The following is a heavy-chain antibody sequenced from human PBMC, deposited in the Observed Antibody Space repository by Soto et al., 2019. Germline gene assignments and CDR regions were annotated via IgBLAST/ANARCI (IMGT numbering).Heavy chain of an antibody. V-gene: IGHV4-59*08. D-gene: IGHD6-6*01. CDR3: ASRARSSSWSRFDP. CDR2: FYNSGNI. J-gene: IGHJ5*02. CDR1: GASITNYY. Sequence: SETLSLTCTVSGASITNYYWSWIRQPPGRGLEWIGHFYNSGNINYNPSLKSRVTISIDTSKNQFSLNFNSVTAADSAVYYCASRARSSSWSRFDPWGPGTLVTVSS.